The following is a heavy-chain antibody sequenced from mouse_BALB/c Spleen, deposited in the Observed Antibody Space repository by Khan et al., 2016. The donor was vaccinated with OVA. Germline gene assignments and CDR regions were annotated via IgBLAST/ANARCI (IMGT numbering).Heavy chain of an antibody. J-gene: IGHJ3*01. Sequence: VELVESGPGLVQPSQSLSITCTVSDFSLTSYGVHWVRQSTGKGLEWLGVIWSGGSTDFNAAFISRLSISKENSKSQVFFKMNSLQTNDSAIYYCARGGLPFAYWGQGTLVTVSA. V-gene: IGHV2-2*02. D-gene: IGHD2-13*01. CDR2: IWSGGST. CDR3: ARGGLPFAY. CDR1: DFSLTSYG.